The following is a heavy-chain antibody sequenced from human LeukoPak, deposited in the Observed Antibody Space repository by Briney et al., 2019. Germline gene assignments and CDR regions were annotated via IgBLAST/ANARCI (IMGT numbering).Heavy chain of an antibody. V-gene: IGHV1-18*01. CDR2: IGNYNGNT. CDR1: GYTFRNYG. Sequence: ASVKVSCKASGYTFRNYGITWVRQAPGQGLEWMGWIGNYNGNTDYAQKFHGRVIMTADTSTTTAHMELRSLRSDNTAVYYCARGRLKRVPFTKVAGALDYWGQGTRVTVSS. CDR3: ARGRLKRVPFTKVAGALDY. D-gene: IGHD6-19*01. J-gene: IGHJ4*02.